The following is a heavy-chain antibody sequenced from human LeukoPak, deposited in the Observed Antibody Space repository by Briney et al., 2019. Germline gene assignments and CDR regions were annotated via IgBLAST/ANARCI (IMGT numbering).Heavy chain of an antibody. CDR3: ARASYGSGITAFDI. CDR2: IYYSGST. D-gene: IGHD3-10*01. V-gene: IGHV4-30-4*08. Sequence: SQTLSLTCTVSGGSISSGDYYWSWIRQPPGKGLEWIGYIYYSGSTYYNPSLKSRVTISVDTSKNQFPLKLSSVTAADTAVYYCARASYGSGITAFDIWGQGTMVTVSS. CDR1: GGSISSGDYY. J-gene: IGHJ3*02.